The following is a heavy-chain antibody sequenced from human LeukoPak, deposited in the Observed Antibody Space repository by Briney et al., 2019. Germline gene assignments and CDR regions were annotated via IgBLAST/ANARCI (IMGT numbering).Heavy chain of an antibody. J-gene: IGHJ5*02. CDR3: ARGTVVVVAATGWFDP. D-gene: IGHD2-15*01. V-gene: IGHV3-30*04. Sequence: PGGSLRLSCAASGFTFSSYAMHWVRQAPRKGLEWVAVISYDGSNKYYADSVKGRFTISRDNSKNTLYLQMNSLRAEDTAVYYCARGTVVVVAATGWFDPWGQGTLVTVSS. CDR1: GFTFSSYA. CDR2: ISYDGSNK.